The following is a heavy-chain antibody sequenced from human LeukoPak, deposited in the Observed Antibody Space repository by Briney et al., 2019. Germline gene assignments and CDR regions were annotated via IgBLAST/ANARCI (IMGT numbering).Heavy chain of an antibody. J-gene: IGHJ4*02. D-gene: IGHD6-13*01. V-gene: IGHV3-21*01. CDR3: ARVGSWYGFLIDY. CDR2: ISSSSYI. CDR1: GFTFSSYS. Sequence: GGSLRLSCAASGFTFSSYSMNWVRQAPGKGLEWVSSISSSSYIYYADSVKGRFTISRDNAKNSLYLQMNSLRAEDTAVYYCARVGSWYGFLIDYWGQGTLVTVSS.